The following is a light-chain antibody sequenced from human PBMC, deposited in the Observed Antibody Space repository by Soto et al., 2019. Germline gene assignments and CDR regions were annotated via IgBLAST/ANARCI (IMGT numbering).Light chain of an antibody. CDR2: ANN. Sequence: QSVLTQPPSVSGAPGQRVTISCTGSSSNIGAGYDVHWYQQLPGTAPKLLIYANNNRPSGVPDRFSGSKSGTSASLAITGLQAEDEADYYCQSYDSSLSTSNVVFGGGTKVTVL. CDR3: QSYDSSLSTSNVV. CDR1: SSNIGAGYD. J-gene: IGLJ2*01. V-gene: IGLV1-40*01.